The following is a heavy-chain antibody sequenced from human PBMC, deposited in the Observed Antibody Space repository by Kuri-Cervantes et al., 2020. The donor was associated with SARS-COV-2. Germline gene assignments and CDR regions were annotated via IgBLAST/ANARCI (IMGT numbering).Heavy chain of an antibody. J-gene: IGHJ4*02. D-gene: IGHD2-2*01. V-gene: IGHV4-4*07. Sequence: GSLRLSCAVSGASISSYYWNWIRQPAGKGLEWIGRVYTSGITNYNPSLKSRVTMSVDTSNNQFSLKLNSVTAADTAVYYCAREGYCSSVSCFLSDYWGQGMLVTVSS. CDR2: VYTSGIT. CDR1: GASISSYY. CDR3: AREGYCSSVSCFLSDY.